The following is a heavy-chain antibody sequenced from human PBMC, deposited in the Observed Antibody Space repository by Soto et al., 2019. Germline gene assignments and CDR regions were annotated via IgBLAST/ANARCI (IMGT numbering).Heavy chain of an antibody. J-gene: IGHJ6*02. CDR3: ARIKLVEFFFINVDVYDMDV. V-gene: IGHV3-48*02. D-gene: IGHD3-16*01. Sequence: VQLVESGGGLVQPGGSLRLSCAASGFTLSNYAVNWVRQAPGKGLEWVSYISSDSRYIYYGDSVKGRFTISRDNARNSVYLQMNSLRDEDTAVYYCARIKLVEFFFINVDVYDMDVWGQGTPATVSS. CDR1: GFTLSNYA. CDR2: ISSDSRYI.